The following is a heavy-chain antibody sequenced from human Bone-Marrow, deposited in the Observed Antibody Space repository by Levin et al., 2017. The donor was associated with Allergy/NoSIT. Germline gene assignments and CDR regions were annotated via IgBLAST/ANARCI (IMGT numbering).Heavy chain of an antibody. CDR2: INLHGGSK. V-gene: IGHV1-46*01. J-gene: IGHJ4*02. CDR1: GYTFSNYY. D-gene: IGHD1-1*01. CDR3: AKEGGSGTFGY. Sequence: ASVKVSCKASGYTFSNYYVHWIRQAPGQGLEWMGVINLHGGSKTFAQRFQGRFNMTRDTSTSTVYMEVSSLRSEDTAVYYCAKEGGSGTFGYWGQGTLVIASS.